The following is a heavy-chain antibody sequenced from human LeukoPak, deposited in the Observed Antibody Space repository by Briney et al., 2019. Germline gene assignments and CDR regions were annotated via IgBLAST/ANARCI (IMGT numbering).Heavy chain of an antibody. CDR3: ARGVLRGPRYCSSTSCPNSYYYMDV. V-gene: IGHV1-69*05. CDR1: GGTFNSYA. J-gene: IGHJ6*03. D-gene: IGHD2-2*01. CDR2: IIPIFGTA. Sequence: SEKVSCKASGGTFNSYAISWVRQAPGQGLEWMGGIIPIFGTANYPQKFQDRVTITTDESTSTAYMELSSLRSEDTAVYYCARGVLRGPRYCSSTSCPNSYYYMDVWGKGTTVTVSS.